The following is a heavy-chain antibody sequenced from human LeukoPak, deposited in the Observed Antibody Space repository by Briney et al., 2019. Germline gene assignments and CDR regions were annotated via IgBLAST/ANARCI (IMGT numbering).Heavy chain of an antibody. J-gene: IGHJ5*02. Sequence: ASVKVSCKASGYTFTSYAMHWVRQAPGQRLEWMGWINAGNGNTKYSQKFQGRVTITRDTSASTPYMELSSLRSEDTAVYYCARDWVPAAILSPSWFDPWGQGTLVTVSS. CDR2: INAGNGNT. CDR1: GYTFTSYA. D-gene: IGHD2-2*01. V-gene: IGHV1-3*01. CDR3: ARDWVPAAILSPSWFDP.